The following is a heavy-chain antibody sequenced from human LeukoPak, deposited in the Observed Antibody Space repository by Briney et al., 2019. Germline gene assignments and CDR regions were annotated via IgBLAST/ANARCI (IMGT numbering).Heavy chain of an antibody. CDR3: ARGQIYYDGSGFDY. D-gene: IGHD3-22*01. CDR1: GFTFSSYT. Sequence: GGSLRLSCAASGFTFSSYTMNWARQAPGKGLEWVPSISTSSSYIYFADSVKGRFTISRDNAKNSLSLQMNSLRADDTAVYYCARGQIYYDGSGFDYWGQGTLVTVSS. J-gene: IGHJ4*02. V-gene: IGHV3-21*01. CDR2: ISTSSSYI.